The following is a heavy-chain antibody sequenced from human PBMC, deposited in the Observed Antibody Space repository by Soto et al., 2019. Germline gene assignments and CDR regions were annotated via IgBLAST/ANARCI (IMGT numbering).Heavy chain of an antibody. CDR3: EVTPGF. CDR1: GYTFTEYD. V-gene: IGHV1-8*01. CDR2: VSPENRNA. D-gene: IGHD2-21*02. J-gene: IGHJ4*02. Sequence: QVQVVQSRDEVKKPGASVKVSFKTSGYTFTEYDLNWVRQAPGQGLEYMGWVSPENRNAGYAPQFRGRVSMTTDTSISTAYLELTNLTDEDTAVYYCEVTPGFWGQGNMVAVSS.